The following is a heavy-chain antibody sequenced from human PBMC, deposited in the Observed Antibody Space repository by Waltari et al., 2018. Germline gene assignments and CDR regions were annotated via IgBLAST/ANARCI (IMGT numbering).Heavy chain of an antibody. Sequence: EVLLVESGGGLVQPGGSLRLSCTASGFTFSGYEMHWVRQHPGKGLEWVSYISSSGNTIYYADSVKARFTTSRDNAKNSLYLQMNSLRVDDTAVYYCARRPYYYHGMDVWGQGTTVTVSS. CDR2: ISSSGNTI. CDR3: ARRPYYYHGMDV. CDR1: GFTFSGYE. V-gene: IGHV3-48*03. J-gene: IGHJ6*02.